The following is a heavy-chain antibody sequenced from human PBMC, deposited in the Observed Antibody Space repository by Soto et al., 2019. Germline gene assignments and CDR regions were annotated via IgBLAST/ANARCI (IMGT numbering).Heavy chain of an antibody. CDR2: IYYSGST. CDR3: AKSYYGLELDY. V-gene: IGHV4-61*01. J-gene: IGHJ4*02. D-gene: IGHD4-17*01. CDR1: GSSVSSGSYY. Sequence: QVQLQESGPGLVKPSETLSVTCTVSGSSVSSGSYYWSWIRQPPGRGLEWIGYIYYSGSTNYNPSLKSRVTMSVDTSKNQFSLNLSSVTAADTAVYYCAKSYYGLELDYWGQGTLVTVSS.